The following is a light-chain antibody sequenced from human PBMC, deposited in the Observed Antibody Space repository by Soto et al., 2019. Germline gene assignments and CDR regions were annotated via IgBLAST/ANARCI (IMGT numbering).Light chain of an antibody. Sequence: QSALTQPRSVSGSPGQSVTISCTGTSSDVGGYDFVSWYQQHPGKAPKLMISDVSKRPSGVPDRFSGSKSGNTASLTSSGLQAEDEADYYCCSYAGDLALFGGGTQLTVL. CDR2: DVS. CDR1: SSDVGGYDF. J-gene: IGLJ2*01. CDR3: CSYAGDLAL. V-gene: IGLV2-11*01.